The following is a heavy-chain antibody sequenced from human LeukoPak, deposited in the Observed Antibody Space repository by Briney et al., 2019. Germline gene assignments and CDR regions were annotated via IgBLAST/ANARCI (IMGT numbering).Heavy chain of an antibody. V-gene: IGHV4-59*08. CDR1: GGSFSGYY. J-gene: IGHJ4*02. D-gene: IGHD6-19*01. CDR3: ARSALSSGWYFDY. CDR2: IYYSGST. Sequence: SETLSLTCAVYGGSFSGYYWSWIRQPPGKGLEWIGYIYYSGSTNYNPSLKSRVTISVDTSKNQFSLKLSSVTAADTAVYYCARSALSSGWYFDYWGQGTLVTVSS.